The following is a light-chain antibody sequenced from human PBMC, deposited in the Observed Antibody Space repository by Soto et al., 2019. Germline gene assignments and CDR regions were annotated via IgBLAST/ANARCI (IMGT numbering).Light chain of an antibody. CDR3: SSYTSSNTLV. Sequence: QSALTQPASVSGSPGQSITISCTGTSSDVGGYNYVSWYQQHPGKVPKLMIYEVSNRPSGVSKRFSASKSDNTASLTISGLQAEDEADYYCSSYTSSNTLVFGEGTKLTVL. J-gene: IGLJ2*01. CDR2: EVS. V-gene: IGLV2-14*01. CDR1: SSDVGGYNY.